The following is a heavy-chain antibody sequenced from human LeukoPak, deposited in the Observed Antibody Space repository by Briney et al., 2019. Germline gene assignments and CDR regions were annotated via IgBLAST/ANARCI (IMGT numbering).Heavy chain of an antibody. J-gene: IGHJ5*02. CDR1: GGSISSGDYY. CDR3: ARQNPRLYNWFDP. V-gene: IGHV4-30-4*01. D-gene: IGHD2/OR15-2a*01. CDR2: IYYSGST. Sequence: SQTLSLTCTVSGGSISSGDYYWSWIRQPPGKGLEWIGYIYYSGSTYYNPSLKSRVTISVDTSKNQFSLKLSSVTAADTAVYYCARQNPRLYNWFDPWGQGTLVTVSS.